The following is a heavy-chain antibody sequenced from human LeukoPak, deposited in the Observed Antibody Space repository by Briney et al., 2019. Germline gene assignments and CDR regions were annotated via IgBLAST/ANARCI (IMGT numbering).Heavy chain of an antibody. J-gene: IGHJ4*02. CDR1: GGSMSSYY. CDR2: VYFSGST. Sequence: PSETLSLTCTVSGGSMSSYYWSWIRQPPGKGLEWIGYVYFSGSTNYNPSLRSRVTISVDTSKNHFSLKPTSVTAADTAVYYCAGIVAALGGADYFDYWGQGALVTVSS. D-gene: IGHD2-15*01. CDR3: AGIVAALGGADYFDY. V-gene: IGHV4-59*01.